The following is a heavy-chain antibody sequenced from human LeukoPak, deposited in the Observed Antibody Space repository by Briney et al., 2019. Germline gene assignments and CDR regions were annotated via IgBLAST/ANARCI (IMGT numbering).Heavy chain of an antibody. CDR2: IFHSGYT. J-gene: IGHJ5*02. Sequence: ASETLSLTCTVSGGSISSGSYYWVWIRQPPEKGLEWIGKIFHSGYTYYNPSLKSRGTISIDTSNNQFSLKLTSVTAADTAVYYCARQGGGPGSYHWFDPWGQGTLVTLSS. D-gene: IGHD3-10*01. CDR3: ARQGGGPGSYHWFDP. V-gene: IGHV4-39*01. CDR1: GGSISSGSYY.